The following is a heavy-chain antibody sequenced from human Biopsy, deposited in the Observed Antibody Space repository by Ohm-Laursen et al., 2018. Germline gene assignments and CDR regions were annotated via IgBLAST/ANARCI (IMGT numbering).Heavy chain of an antibody. Sequence: SLRLSCAASVFNVDRNNKNWVRHAPGKGLEWVSMIHGSGRTDYADSVKGRFTVSRDNSKDTVYVQMKALVVDDTAMYYCAGAGGHSFWGQGALVTVSS. D-gene: IGHD3-16*01. CDR3: AGAGGHSF. J-gene: IGHJ4*02. V-gene: IGHV3-66*01. CDR2: IHGSGRT. CDR1: VFNVDRNN.